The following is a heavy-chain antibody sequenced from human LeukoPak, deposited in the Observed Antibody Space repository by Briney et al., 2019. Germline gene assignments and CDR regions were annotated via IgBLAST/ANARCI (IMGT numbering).Heavy chain of an antibody. CDR3: ARESPYYDSSGYYSGHFDY. Sequence: SVKVSCKASGGTFSSYAISWVRQAPGQGLEWMGGINTNFGTANYAQKFQGRVTITADESTSTAYMELSSLRSEDTAVYYCARESPYYDSSGYYSGHFDYWGQGTLVTVSS. CDR1: GGTFSSYA. D-gene: IGHD3-22*01. J-gene: IGHJ4*02. CDR2: INTNFGTA. V-gene: IGHV1-69*01.